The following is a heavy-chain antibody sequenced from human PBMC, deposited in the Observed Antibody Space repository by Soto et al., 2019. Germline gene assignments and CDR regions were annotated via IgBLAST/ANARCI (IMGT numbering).Heavy chain of an antibody. J-gene: IGHJ4*02. Sequence: EVQLLESGGGLVQPGGSLRLSCAASGFTFSSYAMSWVRQAPGKGLEWVSAISGSGGSTYYADSVKGRFTISRDNSKNTLYLQMNSLSAEDTAVYYFAKNGRFLEWLLMGLIDYWGQGTLVTVSS. CDR2: ISGSGGST. V-gene: IGHV3-23*01. D-gene: IGHD3-3*01. CDR3: AKNGRFLEWLLMGLIDY. CDR1: GFTFSSYA.